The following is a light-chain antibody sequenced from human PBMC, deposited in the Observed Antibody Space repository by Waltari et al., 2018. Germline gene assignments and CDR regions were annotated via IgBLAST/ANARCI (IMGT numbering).Light chain of an antibody. J-gene: IGLJ2*01. CDR1: SGSVASNY. CDR2: EDD. CDR3: CSYATRNTPVA. V-gene: IGLV6-57*02. Sequence: KFMLTQPHSVSESPGKTVTISCTGSSGSVASNYVQWYQQRPGSAPTTIIYEDDQRPSGVPDRFSGSIDSSSNSASLTISGLKPEDEADYHCCSYATRNTPVAFGGGTKVTLL.